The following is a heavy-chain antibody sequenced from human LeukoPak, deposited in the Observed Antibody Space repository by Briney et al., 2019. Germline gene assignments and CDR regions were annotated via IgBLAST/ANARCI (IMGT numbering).Heavy chain of an antibody. Sequence: SETLSLTCAVYGGSFSGYYWSWIRQPPGKGLEWIGEINHSGSTNYNPSLKSRVTISVDTSKNQFSLKPSSVTAADTAVYYCARDYYDFWSGSYNWFDPWGQGTLVTVSS. CDR1: GGSFSGYY. CDR3: ARDYYDFWSGSYNWFDP. J-gene: IGHJ5*02. D-gene: IGHD3-3*01. CDR2: INHSGST. V-gene: IGHV4-34*01.